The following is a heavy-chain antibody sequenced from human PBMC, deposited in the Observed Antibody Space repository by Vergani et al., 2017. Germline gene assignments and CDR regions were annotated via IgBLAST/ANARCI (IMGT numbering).Heavy chain of an antibody. CDR3: AKDLPTYDWDRDAFDI. D-gene: IGHD5-12*01. CDR2: IRGSGGST. J-gene: IGHJ3*02. CDR1: GFTLSSYG. Sequence: VQLVESGGGVVQPGRSLRLSCAASGFTLSSYGMHWVRQAPGKGLEWVLDIRGSGGSTYYADPVKGRFTISRDNSKNTLYLQMSSLSAEDTAVYYCAKDLPTYDWDRDAFDIWGQGTMVTVSS. V-gene: IGHV3-23*04.